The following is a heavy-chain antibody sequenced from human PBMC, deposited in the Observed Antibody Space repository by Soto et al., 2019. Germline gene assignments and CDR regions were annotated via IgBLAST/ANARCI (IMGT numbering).Heavy chain of an antibody. V-gene: IGHV3-7*01. Sequence: HPGGSLRLSCAASGFMFSAYWMSWVRQAPGKGLEWVANIHGDGGKIYYVDSVKGRITISRDNAKRSLYLQMNSLRAEDTAVYYCARDFYGGYTYGPGDYWGQGALVTVSS. D-gene: IGHD5-18*01. CDR1: GFMFSAYW. CDR2: IHGDGGKI. J-gene: IGHJ4*02. CDR3: ARDFYGGYTYGPGDY.